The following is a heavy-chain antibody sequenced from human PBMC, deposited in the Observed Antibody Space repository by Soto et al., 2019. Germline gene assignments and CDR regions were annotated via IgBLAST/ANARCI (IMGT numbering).Heavy chain of an antibody. D-gene: IGHD3-3*01. V-gene: IGHV3-74*01. Sequence: EVQLVESGGGLVQPGGSLRLSCAASGFTFSSHWMHWVRQAPGKGLVWVSSINSDGSTRTYADSVKGRFTISRDNAKNTLFLQVISLRADDTALYYGANQISGGVTWGQGTRVTVSS. CDR3: ANQISGGVT. CDR1: GFTFSSHW. CDR2: INSDGSTR. J-gene: IGHJ4*02.